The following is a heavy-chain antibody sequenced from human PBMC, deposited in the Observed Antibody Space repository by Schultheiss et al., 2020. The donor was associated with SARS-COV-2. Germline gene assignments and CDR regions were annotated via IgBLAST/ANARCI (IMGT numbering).Heavy chain of an antibody. J-gene: IGHJ4*02. D-gene: IGHD5-24*01. CDR1: GFTFSSYA. Sequence: GGSLRLSCAASGFTFSSYAMSWVRQAPGKGLEWVAVIWYDGSNKYYADSVKGRFTISRDNSKNTLYLQMNSLRAEDTAVYYCARAGPSREGWLQFEGFDYWGQGTLVTVSS. CDR2: IWYDGSNK. CDR3: ARAGPSREGWLQFEGFDY. V-gene: IGHV3-33*08.